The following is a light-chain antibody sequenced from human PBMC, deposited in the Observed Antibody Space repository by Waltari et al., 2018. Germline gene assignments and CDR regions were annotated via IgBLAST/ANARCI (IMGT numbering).Light chain of an antibody. CDR3: HQRSDGPPT. CDR2: DAS. Sequence: ETVLTQSPATLSLSPGERATLSSRASQSVSSYLAWYQQKPGQPPSLLIYDASNRATGIPARFSGSGSGTDFTRTISSLEPEDFGIYFCHQRSDGPPTFGQGTRLETK. CDR1: QSVSSY. J-gene: IGKJ5*01. V-gene: IGKV3-11*01.